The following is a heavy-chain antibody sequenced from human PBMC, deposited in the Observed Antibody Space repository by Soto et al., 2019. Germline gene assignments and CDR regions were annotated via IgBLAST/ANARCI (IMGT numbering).Heavy chain of an antibody. D-gene: IGHD5-12*01. CDR2: IYHSGST. CDR1: GGSISSSNW. V-gene: IGHV4-4*02. J-gene: IGHJ4*02. CDR3: ARYGRVGYARTAFDY. Sequence: SETLSLTCAVSGGSISSSNWWSWVRQPPGKGLEWIGEIYHSGSTNYNPSLKSRVTISVDKSKNQFSLKLSSVTAADTAVYYCARYGRVGYARTAFDYWGQGTLVTVSS.